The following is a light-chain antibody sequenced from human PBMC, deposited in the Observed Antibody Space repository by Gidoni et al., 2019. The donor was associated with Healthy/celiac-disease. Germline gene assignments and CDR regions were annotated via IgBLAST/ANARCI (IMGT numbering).Light chain of an antibody. CDR1: NIGSKS. CDR2: DDS. J-gene: IGLJ1*01. CDR3: QVWDSSSDHYV. V-gene: IGLV3-21*02. Sequence: SYVLPQPPTVSVAPGQTARITCGGNNIGSKSVHGYQQKPGQAAALVVSDDSDRPSGIPERFSGSSSGNTATLTISRVEAGDEVEYYCQVWDSSSDHYVFGTGTKVTVL.